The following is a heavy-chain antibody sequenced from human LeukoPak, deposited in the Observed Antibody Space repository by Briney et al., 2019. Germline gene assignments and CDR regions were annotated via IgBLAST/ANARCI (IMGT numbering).Heavy chain of an antibody. Sequence: PGGSLRLSCAASGFTFSDYYMSWIRQAPGKGLEWVSYISSSGSTIYYADSVKGRFTISRDNAKNSLYLQMNSLRAEDTAVYYCARLSSGWSYYYYYYYMDVWGKGTTVTVSS. V-gene: IGHV3-11*04. J-gene: IGHJ6*03. CDR2: ISSSGSTI. D-gene: IGHD6-19*01. CDR3: ARLSSGWSYYYYYYYMDV. CDR1: GFTFSDYY.